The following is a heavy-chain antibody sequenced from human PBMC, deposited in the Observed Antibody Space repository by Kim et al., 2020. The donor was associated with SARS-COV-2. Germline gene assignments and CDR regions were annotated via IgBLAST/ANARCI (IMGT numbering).Heavy chain of an antibody. CDR1: GYTFTYYV. V-gene: IGHV1-3*01. Sequence: ASVKVSCKASGYTFTYYVIHWVRQAPGQRLEWMGWINAGNGNTKYSQKFQGRVTITRDTSASTAYMEMSSLRSEDTAVYYCARAEYRRSSYGMDVWGQGTTVTVSS. CDR2: INAGNGNT. CDR3: ARAEYRRSSYGMDV. J-gene: IGHJ6*02. D-gene: IGHD6-6*01.